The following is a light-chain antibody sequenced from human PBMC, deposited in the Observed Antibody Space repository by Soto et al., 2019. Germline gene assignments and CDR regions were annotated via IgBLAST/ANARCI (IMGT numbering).Light chain of an antibody. J-gene: IGLJ1*01. CDR1: TGAVTSGHY. V-gene: IGLV7-46*01. CDR2: DTS. CDR3: LLSYSGGGV. Sequence: QAVVTQEPSLTVSPCGTVTLTRGSRTGAVTSGHYPYWFQQKPGQAPRTLIYDTSNKHSWTPARFSGSLLGGKAALTLSGAQPEDEAEYYCLLSYSGGGVFGTGTKVTVL.